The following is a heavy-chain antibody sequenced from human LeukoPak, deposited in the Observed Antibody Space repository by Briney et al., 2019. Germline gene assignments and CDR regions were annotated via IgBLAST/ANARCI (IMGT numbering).Heavy chain of an antibody. J-gene: IGHJ4*02. CDR1: GGSISSSSYC. CDR2: IYYSGST. Sequence: NTSETLSLTCTVSGGSISSSSYCWGWIRQPPGKGLEWIGSIYYSGSTYYNPSLKSRVTISIDTSKNQFSLRLTSVTAADTAVYYCARQTGSGLFILPGGQGTLVTVSS. V-gene: IGHV4-39*01. D-gene: IGHD3/OR15-3a*01. CDR3: ARQTGSGLFILP.